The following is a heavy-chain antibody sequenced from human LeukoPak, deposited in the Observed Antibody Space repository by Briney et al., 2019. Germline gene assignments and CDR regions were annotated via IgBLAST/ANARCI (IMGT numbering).Heavy chain of an antibody. Sequence: ASVKVSCKASGYTFTGYYMHWVRQAPGQGLEWMGWINPNSGGTNYAQKFQGRVTMTRDTSISTAYMELSSLRSEDTAVYYCAALGGTAMVDFDYWGQGTLVTVSS. V-gene: IGHV1-2*02. CDR1: GYTFTGYY. J-gene: IGHJ4*02. CDR3: AALGGTAMVDFDY. D-gene: IGHD5-18*01. CDR2: INPNSGGT.